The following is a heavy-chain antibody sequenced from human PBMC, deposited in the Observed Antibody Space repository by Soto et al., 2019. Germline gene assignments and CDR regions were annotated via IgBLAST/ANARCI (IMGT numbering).Heavy chain of an antibody. D-gene: IGHD6-13*01. CDR3: AGNRRGIAAAGTDDY. V-gene: IGHV4-59*01. Sequence: QVQLQESGPGLVKPSETLSLTCTVSGSSISSYYWSWIRQPPGKGLEWIGYIYYSGSTNYNPSLKSRVTISVDTSKNQFSLKLSSVTAADTAVYYCAGNRRGIAAAGTDDYWGQGTLVTVSS. J-gene: IGHJ4*02. CDR2: IYYSGST. CDR1: GSSISSYY.